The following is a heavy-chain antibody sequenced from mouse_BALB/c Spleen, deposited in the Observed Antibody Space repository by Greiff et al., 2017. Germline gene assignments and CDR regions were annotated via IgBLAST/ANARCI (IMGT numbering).Heavy chain of an antibody. CDR2: IRSKSNNYAT. D-gene: IGHD2-1*01. V-gene: IGHV10-1*02. CDR3: VVYGNRMDY. Sequence: DVQLVESGGGLVQPKGSLKLSCAASGFTFNTYAMNWVRQAPGKGLEWVARIRSKSNNYATYYADSVKDRFTISRDDSQSMLYLQMNNLKTEDTAMYYCVVYGNRMDYWGQGTSVTVSS. CDR1: GFTFNTYA. J-gene: IGHJ4*01.